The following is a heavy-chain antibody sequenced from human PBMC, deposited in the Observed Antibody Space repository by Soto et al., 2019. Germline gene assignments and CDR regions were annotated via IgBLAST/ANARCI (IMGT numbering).Heavy chain of an antibody. V-gene: IGHV5-51*01. J-gene: IGHJ2*01. CDR1: GYSFTSYW. Sequence: GESLKISCKGSGYSFTSYWIGWVRQMPGKGLEWMGIIYPGDSDTRYSPSFQGQVTISADKSISTAYLQWSSLKASDTAMYYCVRMGRPPHLFRLEDYWYFDLWGRGTLVTVSS. CDR3: VRMGRPPHLFRLEDYWYFDL. D-gene: IGHD3-10*01. CDR2: IYPGDSDT.